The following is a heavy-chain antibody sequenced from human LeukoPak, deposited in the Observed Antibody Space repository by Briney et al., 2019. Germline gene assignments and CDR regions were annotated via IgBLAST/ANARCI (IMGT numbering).Heavy chain of an antibody. CDR1: GFSLSTSGVG. V-gene: IGHV2-5*02. CDR2: IYWDDDK. D-gene: IGHD6-19*01. Sequence: SGPTLVKPTQTLTLTCSLSGFSLSTSGVGVGWIRQPPGKALEWLALIYWDDDKRYSPSLKSRLTITKDTSKNQVVLTMTNMDVVDTATYYCAHRPYISGWYLAWFDPWGQGTLVTVSS. J-gene: IGHJ5*02. CDR3: AHRPYISGWYLAWFDP.